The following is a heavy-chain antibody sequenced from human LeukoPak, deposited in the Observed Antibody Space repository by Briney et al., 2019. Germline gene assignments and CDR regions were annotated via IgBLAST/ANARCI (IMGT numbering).Heavy chain of an antibody. J-gene: IGHJ4*02. CDR3: AKSAFPIVVVVAALGY. CDR2: ISGSGGST. D-gene: IGHD2-15*01. CDR1: GFTFSSYG. V-gene: IGHV3-23*01. Sequence: GGTLRLSCAASGFTFSSYGMSWVRQAPGKGLEWVSAISGSGGSTYYADSVKGRFTISGDNSKNTLYLQMNSLRAEDTAVYYCAKSAFPIVVVVAALGYWGQGTLVTVSS.